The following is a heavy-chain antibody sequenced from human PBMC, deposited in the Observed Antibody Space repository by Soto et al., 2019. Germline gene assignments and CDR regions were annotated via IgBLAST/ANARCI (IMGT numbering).Heavy chain of an antibody. CDR1: GYTFTSYG. Sequence: ASVKVSCKASGYTFTSYGISWVRQAPGQGLEWMGWISAYNGNTNYAQKLQGRVTMTTDTSTSTAYMELRSLRSDDTAVYYCARDQLLWFGELLPGQGYFQHWGQGTLVTVPQ. D-gene: IGHD3-10*01. J-gene: IGHJ1*01. V-gene: IGHV1-18*01. CDR2: ISAYNGNT. CDR3: ARDQLLWFGELLPGQGYFQH.